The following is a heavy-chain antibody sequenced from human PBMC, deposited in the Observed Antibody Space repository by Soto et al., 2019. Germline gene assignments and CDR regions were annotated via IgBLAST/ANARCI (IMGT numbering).Heavy chain of an antibody. CDR1: GFTFSSYA. D-gene: IGHD1-1*01. J-gene: IGHJ3*02. CDR2: TNGDGSKT. V-gene: IGHV3-23*04. Sequence: EVQLVESGGGLQQPGGSLRLSCPASGFTFSSYAMSWVRRTPGEGLEWVSATNGDGSKTYVAESVKGRFTISRDNSMNTLFLEMHSLRAVDTAVYHCVRGRVGTGAFDIWGQGTLVTVSS. CDR3: VRGRVGTGAFDI.